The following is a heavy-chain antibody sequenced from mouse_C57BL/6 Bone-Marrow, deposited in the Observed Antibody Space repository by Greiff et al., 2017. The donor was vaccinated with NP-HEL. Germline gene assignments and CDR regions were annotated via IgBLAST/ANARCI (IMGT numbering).Heavy chain of an antibody. CDR3: ARSRRAMDY. Sequence: VQLKESGAELARPGASVKMSCKASGYTFTSYTMHWVKQRPGQGLEWIGYINPSSGYTKYNQKFKDKATLTADKSSSTAYMQLSSLTSEDSAVYYCARSRRAMDYWGQGTSVTVSS. CDR1: GYTFTSYT. CDR2: INPSSGYT. J-gene: IGHJ4*01. V-gene: IGHV1-4*01.